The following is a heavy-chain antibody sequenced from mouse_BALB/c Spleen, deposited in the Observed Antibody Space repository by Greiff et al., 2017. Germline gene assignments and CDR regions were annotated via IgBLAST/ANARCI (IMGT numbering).Heavy chain of an antibody. CDR2: INSNGGST. CDR1: GFTFSSYG. V-gene: IGHV5-6-3*01. Sequence: EVQLQESGGGLVQPGGSLKLSCAASGFTFSSYGMSWVRQTPDKRLELVATINSNGGSTYYPDSVKGRFTISRDNANNTLYLQMSSLKSEDTAMYCCAGGPPKATFAYWGQGTLVTVSA. CDR3: AGGPPKATFAY. J-gene: IGHJ3*01. D-gene: IGHD1-2*01.